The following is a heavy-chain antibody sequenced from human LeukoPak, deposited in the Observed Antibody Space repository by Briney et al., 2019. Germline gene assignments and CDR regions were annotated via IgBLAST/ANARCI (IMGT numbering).Heavy chain of an antibody. V-gene: IGHV1-58*02. Sequence: GASVKVSCKASGFTFTSSAMQWVRQARGQHLEWIGWIVVGSGNTNYAQKFQERVTITRDMSTSTAYMELSSLRSEDTAVYYCAATPAYCSSTSCYVYFDYWGQGTLVTVSS. CDR3: AATPAYCSSTSCYVYFDY. CDR2: IVVGSGNT. CDR1: GFTFTSSA. J-gene: IGHJ4*02. D-gene: IGHD2-2*01.